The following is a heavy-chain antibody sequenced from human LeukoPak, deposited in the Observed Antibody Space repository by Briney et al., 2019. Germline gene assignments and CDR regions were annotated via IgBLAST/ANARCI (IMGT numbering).Heavy chain of an antibody. D-gene: IGHD5-12*01. Sequence: PGGSLRLSCAASGFTFSSYAMSWVRQAPGKGLEWVSAISGSGGSTYYADSVKGRFTISRDKSKNTLYLQMNSLRAEDTAVYYCAKDRGGYGSAFDIWGQGTMVTVSS. V-gene: IGHV3-23*01. CDR2: ISGSGGST. J-gene: IGHJ3*02. CDR3: AKDRGGYGSAFDI. CDR1: GFTFSSYA.